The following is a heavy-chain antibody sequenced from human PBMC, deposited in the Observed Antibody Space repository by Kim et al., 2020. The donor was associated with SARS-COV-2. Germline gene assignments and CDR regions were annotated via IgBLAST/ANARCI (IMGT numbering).Heavy chain of an antibody. J-gene: IGHJ4*02. V-gene: IGHV4-61*02. Sequence: YHPTLKRRVTISVATSKNQFSLKLGSVTAADTAVYYCARDAYDSSGYPYYWGQGTLVTVSS. D-gene: IGHD3-22*01. CDR3: ARDAYDSSGYPYY.